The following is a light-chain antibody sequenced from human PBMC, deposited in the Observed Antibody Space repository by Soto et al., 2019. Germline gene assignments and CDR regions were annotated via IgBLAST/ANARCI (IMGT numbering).Light chain of an antibody. V-gene: IGKV3-15*01. J-gene: IGKJ5*01. Sequence: EIVMTQSPATLSVSPGETASLSCRASQSAGNFLAWYQQKPGQAPRLLIYGASTRATGIPARFSGSGSGTDFTLTISRLEPEDFAVFFCQQYGTSEIIFGQGTRLEIK. CDR2: GAS. CDR3: QQYGTSEII. CDR1: QSAGNF.